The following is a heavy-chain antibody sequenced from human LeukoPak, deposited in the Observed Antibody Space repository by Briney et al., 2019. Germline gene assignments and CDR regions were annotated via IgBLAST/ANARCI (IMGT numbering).Heavy chain of an antibody. D-gene: IGHD6-13*01. CDR2: IYTSGST. CDR1: GDSISSYY. V-gene: IGHV4-4*07. CDR3: ARGDYSSSWYY. J-gene: IGHJ4*02. Sequence: SETLSLTCTVSGDSISSYYWSWIRQPAGKGLEWIGRIYTSGSTNYHPSLKSRVTMSVDTSKKQFSLKLTSVTAADTAVYYCARGDYSSSWYYWGQGTLVTVSS.